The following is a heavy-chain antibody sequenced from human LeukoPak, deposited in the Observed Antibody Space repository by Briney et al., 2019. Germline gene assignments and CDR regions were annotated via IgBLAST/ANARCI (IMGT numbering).Heavy chain of an antibody. CDR3: ATDDGKRISSSWYYYGMDV. CDR2: FDPEDGET. V-gene: IGHV1-24*01. Sequence: ASVKVSCKVSGYTLTELSMHWVRQAPGKGLEWMGGFDPEDGETIYAQKFQGRVTMTEDTSTDTAYMELSSLRSEDTAVYYCATDDGKRISSSWYYYGMDVWGQGTTVTVSS. D-gene: IGHD6-13*01. CDR1: GYTLTELS. J-gene: IGHJ6*02.